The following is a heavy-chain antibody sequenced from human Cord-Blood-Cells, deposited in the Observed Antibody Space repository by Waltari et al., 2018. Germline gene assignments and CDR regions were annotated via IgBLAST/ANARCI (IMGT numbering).Heavy chain of an antibody. Sequence: QVQLQESGPGLVKPSQTLSLTCTVSGGSISSGGYYWSWIRQHPGKGLEWIGYIYYSGCTYHNPSLEWRVTISVDTSKNQFSLKLSSVTAADTAVYYCASQTIAAQTVDDAFDVWGQGTMVTVSS. J-gene: IGHJ3*01. CDR1: GGSISSGGYY. CDR3: ASQTIAAQTVDDAFDV. V-gene: IGHV4-31*03. D-gene: IGHD6-6*01. CDR2: IYYSGCT.